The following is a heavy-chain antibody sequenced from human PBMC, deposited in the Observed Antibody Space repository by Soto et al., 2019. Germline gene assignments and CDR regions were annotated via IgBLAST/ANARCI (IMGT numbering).Heavy chain of an antibody. Sequence: PSETLSLTCTVSGGSISSSSYYWGWIRQPPGKGLEWIGIFYYIDITDYNPSLKGRVAISMDTSKNQFSLSLTSVTAADPAVYYFAREGALLYGGNPDYYDTLDVWGQGTTVTVSS. D-gene: IGHD2-15*01. CDR3: AREGALLYGGNPDYYDTLDV. CDR2: FYYIDIT. CDR1: GGSISSSSYY. J-gene: IGHJ6*02. V-gene: IGHV4-39*07.